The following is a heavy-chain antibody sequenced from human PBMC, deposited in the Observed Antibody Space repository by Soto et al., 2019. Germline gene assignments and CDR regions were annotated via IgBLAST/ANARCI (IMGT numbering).Heavy chain of an antibody. V-gene: IGHV4-31*03. CDR3: ARILNYYDSSGYSPHFDY. D-gene: IGHD3-22*01. CDR1: VGSISSGGYY. CDR2: IYYSGST. Sequence: PSETLSLTCTVSVGSISSGGYYWSWILQHPGKGLEWIGYIYYSGSTYYNPSLKSRVTISVDTSKNQFSLKLSSVTAADTAVYYCARILNYYDSSGYSPHFDYWGQGTLVTVSS. J-gene: IGHJ4*02.